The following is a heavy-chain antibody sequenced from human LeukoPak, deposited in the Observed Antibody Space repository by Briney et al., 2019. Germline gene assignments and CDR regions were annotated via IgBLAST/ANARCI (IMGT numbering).Heavy chain of an antibody. CDR3: AKPSYYYDSSGRRKRDYYYYYMDV. D-gene: IGHD3-22*01. CDR2: ISGGGGST. CDR1: GFTFSSYA. Sequence: GGSLRLSCAASGFTFSSYAMSWVRQAPGKGLEWVSAISGGGGSTYYADSVKGRFTISRDNSKNTLYLQMNSLRAEDTAVYYCAKPSYYYDSSGRRKRDYYYYYMDVWGKGTTVTVSS. V-gene: IGHV3-23*01. J-gene: IGHJ6*03.